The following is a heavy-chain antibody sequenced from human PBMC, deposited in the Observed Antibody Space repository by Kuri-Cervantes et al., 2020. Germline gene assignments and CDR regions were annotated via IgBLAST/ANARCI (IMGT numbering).Heavy chain of an antibody. Sequence: GESLKISCAASGFTFDDYAMHWVRQAPGKGLEWVSAISGSGGSTYYADSVKGRFTISRDNSKNTLYLQMNSLRAEDTAVYYCTRDSWLSLDYWGQGILVTVSS. CDR3: TRDSWLSLDY. D-gene: IGHD5-24*01. J-gene: IGHJ4*02. V-gene: IGHV3-23*01. CDR2: ISGSGGST. CDR1: GFTFDDYA.